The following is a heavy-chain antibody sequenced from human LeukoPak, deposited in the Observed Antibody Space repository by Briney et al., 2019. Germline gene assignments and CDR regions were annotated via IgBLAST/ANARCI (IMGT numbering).Heavy chain of an antibody. V-gene: IGHV4-34*01. CDR2: INHSGST. CDR3: ARGGRGGYCSSTSCYLSSSSAMGY. CDR1: GGSFSGYY. D-gene: IGHD2-2*01. J-gene: IGHJ4*02. Sequence: PSETLSLTCAVYGGSFSGYYWSWIRQPPGKGLEWIGEINHSGSTNYNPSLKSRVTISVDTSKNQFSLKLSSVTAADTAVYYCARGGRGGYCSSTSCYLSSSSAMGYWGQGTLVTVSS.